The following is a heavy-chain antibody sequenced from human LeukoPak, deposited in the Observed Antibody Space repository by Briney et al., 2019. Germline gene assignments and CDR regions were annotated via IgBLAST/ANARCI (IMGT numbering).Heavy chain of an antibody. Sequence: TPSETLPLTCTVSGGSITSYFWDWIRQTPGKGLEWIGYVSNTGTTHYNPSLKSRVTISADTSKNQVSLKLTSVTAADTAVYYCARHSAPFCSDGTCYGGWFDPWGQGTLVIVSS. V-gene: IGHV4-59*08. CDR2: VSNTGTT. D-gene: IGHD2-15*01. CDR3: ARHSAPFCSDGTCYGGWFDP. J-gene: IGHJ5*02. CDR1: GGSITSYF.